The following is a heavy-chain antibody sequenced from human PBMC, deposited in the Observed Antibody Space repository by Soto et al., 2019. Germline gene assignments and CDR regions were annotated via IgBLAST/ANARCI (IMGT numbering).Heavy chain of an antibody. D-gene: IGHD3-22*01. CDR2: ITSRSDTI. Sequence: PGGSLRLSCAASGFTFSSYEMNWVRQAPGKGLEWVSHITSRSDTIYYADSVKGRFTISRDNAETSLYLQMNSLRAEYTAVYYCARSSGHYRPFDSWGQGT. V-gene: IGHV3-48*03. CDR3: ARSSGHYRPFDS. CDR1: GFTFSSYE. J-gene: IGHJ4*02.